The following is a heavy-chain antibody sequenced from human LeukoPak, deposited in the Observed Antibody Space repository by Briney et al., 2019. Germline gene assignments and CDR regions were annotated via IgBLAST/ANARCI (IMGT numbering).Heavy chain of an antibody. V-gene: IGHV1-2*02. D-gene: IGHD1-26*01. CDR1: GYIFSGNY. CDR3: ARDPGSYFVDY. J-gene: IGHJ4*02. CDR2: INPNTGGT. Sequence: RASVKVSCKASGYIFSGNYIHWVRQAPGQGLEWMAWINPNTGGTNYAQKFQGRVTVTRDTSISTAYMELTSLRSDDTAVYYCARDPGSYFVDYWGRGTLATVSS.